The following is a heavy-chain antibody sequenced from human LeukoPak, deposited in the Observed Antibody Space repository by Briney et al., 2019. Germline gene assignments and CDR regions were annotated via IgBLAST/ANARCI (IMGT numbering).Heavy chain of an antibody. V-gene: IGHV3-23*01. CDR3: AKDPASRIVDKELRDY. CDR1: GFTFSSYA. CDR2: ISGSGGST. J-gene: IGHJ4*02. Sequence: GGSLRLSCAASGFTFSSYAMSWVRQAPGKGLEWVSAISGSGGSTYYADSVKGRFTISRDNSKNTLYLQMNSLRAEDTAVYYCAKDPASRIVDKELRDYWGQGTLVTVSS. D-gene: IGHD5-12*01.